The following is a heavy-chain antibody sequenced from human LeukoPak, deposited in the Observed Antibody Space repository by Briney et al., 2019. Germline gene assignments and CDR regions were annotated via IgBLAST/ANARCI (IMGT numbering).Heavy chain of an antibody. D-gene: IGHD3-10*01. CDR3: ARDDGGSGSYSPYYYYGMDV. J-gene: IGHJ6*02. Sequence: GSLRLSCAASGFTFSSYGIHWVRQAPGKGLEWVAVISYDGINKYYADSVKGRFTISRDNSKNTLYLQMNSLRAEDTAVYYCARDDGGSGSYSPYYYYGMDVWGQGTTVTVSS. CDR2: ISYDGINK. CDR1: GFTFSSYG. V-gene: IGHV3-30*03.